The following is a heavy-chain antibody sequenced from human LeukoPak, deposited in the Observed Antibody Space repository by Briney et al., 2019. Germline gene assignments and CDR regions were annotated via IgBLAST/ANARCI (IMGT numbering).Heavy chain of an antibody. CDR2: IYPGDSDI. V-gene: IGHV5-51*01. Sequence: GESLKISCRGSGYSFNTYWIGWVRQMPGKGLEWMGIIYPGDSDIRYSPSFQGRVTMSADKSINTAYLQWSSLKASDTAMYYCARRQGCSSTSCPPDYWGQGTLVTVSS. CDR1: GYSFNTYW. CDR3: ARRQGCSSTSCPPDY. D-gene: IGHD2-2*01. J-gene: IGHJ4*02.